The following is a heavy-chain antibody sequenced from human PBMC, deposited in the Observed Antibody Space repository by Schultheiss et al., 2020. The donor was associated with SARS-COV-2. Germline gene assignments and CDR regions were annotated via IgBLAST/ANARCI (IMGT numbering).Heavy chain of an antibody. Sequence: SQTLSLTCAVYGGSFSGYYWSWIRQPPGKGLEWIGEINHSGSTNHNPSLNSRVTISVDTSKNQFSLKLSSVTAADTAVYYCARRGSSSSRDSAYNWFDPWGQGTLVTVSS. CDR2: INHSGST. D-gene: IGHD6-6*01. V-gene: IGHV4-34*01. J-gene: IGHJ5*02. CDR1: GGSFSGYY. CDR3: ARRGSSSSRDSAYNWFDP.